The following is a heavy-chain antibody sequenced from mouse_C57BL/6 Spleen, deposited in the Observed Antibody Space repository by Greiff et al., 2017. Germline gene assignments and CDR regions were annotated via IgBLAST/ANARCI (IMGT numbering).Heavy chain of an antibody. J-gene: IGHJ4*01. D-gene: IGHD2-4*01. CDR2: IDPSDSYT. V-gene: IGHV1-50*01. CDR1: GYTFTSYW. Sequence: VQLQQPGAELVKPGASVKLSCKASGYTFTSYWMQWVKQRPGQGLEWIGEIDPSDSYTNYNQKFKCKATLTVDTSSITAYMHISRLTSADAAVYFCARSSDDYDERDYAMDYWGQVTSVTVSS. CDR3: ARSSDDYDERDYAMDY.